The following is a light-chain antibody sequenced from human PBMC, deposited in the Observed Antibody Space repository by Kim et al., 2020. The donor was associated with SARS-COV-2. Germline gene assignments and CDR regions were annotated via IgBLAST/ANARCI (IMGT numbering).Light chain of an antibody. CDR1: QSIGNF. Sequence: SLSPGERATRFCRASQSIGNFLAWYQQKPGQDPRLLIYDASIRATGIPARFSGSGSGTDFTLTISSLEPEDFAVYYCQQRVSWPLIFGGGTKVEI. CDR3: QQRVSWPLI. V-gene: IGKV3-11*01. CDR2: DAS. J-gene: IGKJ4*01.